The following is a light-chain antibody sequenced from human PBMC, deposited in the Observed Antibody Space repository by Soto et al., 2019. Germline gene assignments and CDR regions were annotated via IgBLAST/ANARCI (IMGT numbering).Light chain of an antibody. J-gene: IGKJ3*01. CDR3: QQYNNWPPFT. V-gene: IGKV3-15*01. CDR1: QSVSRS. Sequence: EIVMTQSPATLSVSPGERVTLSCRASQSVSRSLAWYQQKPGQAPRLLIYGASTRATGIPARFRGSGSGTEFTLTISSLQSEDFAVYYCQQYNNWPPFTFGPGPKVDIK. CDR2: GAS.